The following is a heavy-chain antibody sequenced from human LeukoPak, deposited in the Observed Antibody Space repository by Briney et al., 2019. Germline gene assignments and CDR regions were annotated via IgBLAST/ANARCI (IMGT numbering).Heavy chain of an antibody. J-gene: IGHJ4*02. V-gene: IGHV3-48*04. D-gene: IGHD5-18*01. Sequence: GGSLRLSCAASGFTFSSHSMNWVRQAPGKGLEWISYISSSSTTIYYAASVKGRFTISRDNAKNSLYLQMNSLRAEDTAVYYCARVGHSYGVDYWGQGILVTVSS. CDR3: ARVGHSYGVDY. CDR2: ISSSSTTI. CDR1: GFTFSSHS.